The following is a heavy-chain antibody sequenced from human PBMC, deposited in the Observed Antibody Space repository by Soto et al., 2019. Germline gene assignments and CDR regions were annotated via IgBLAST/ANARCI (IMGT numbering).Heavy chain of an antibody. D-gene: IGHD4-4*01. CDR1: GFTFSSYA. CDR2: ISGSGGST. CDR3: AKRGTVTTEAVPWRPYYYYMDV. V-gene: IGHV3-23*01. Sequence: GGSLRLSCAASGFTFSSYAMSWVRQAPGKGLEWVSAISGSGGSTYYADSVKGRFTISRDNSKNTLYLQMNSLRAEDTAVYYCAKRGTVTTEAVPWRPYYYYMDVWGKGTTVTVSS. J-gene: IGHJ6*03.